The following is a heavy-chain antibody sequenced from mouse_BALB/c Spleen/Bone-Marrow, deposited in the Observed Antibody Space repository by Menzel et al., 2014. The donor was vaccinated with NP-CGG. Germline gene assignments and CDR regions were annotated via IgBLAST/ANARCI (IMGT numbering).Heavy chain of an antibody. V-gene: IGHV1-12*01. CDR3: ARSGRQAWFPY. Sequence: QVQLQQSGAELVRSGASVKMSCKASGYTFTSYSMHWVKQTPGQGLEWIGYIYPGSGGTNYNQKFKGKATLTADTSSSTAYMQITSLTSEDSAVYFCARSGRQAWFPYWGQGTLVTVSA. CDR1: GYTFTSYS. J-gene: IGHJ3*01. CDR2: IYPGSGGT. D-gene: IGHD2-12*01.